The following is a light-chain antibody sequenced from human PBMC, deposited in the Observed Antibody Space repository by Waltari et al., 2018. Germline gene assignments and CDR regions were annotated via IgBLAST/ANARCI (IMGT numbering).Light chain of an antibody. J-gene: IGLJ3*02. CDR1: SSDVGGYKY. V-gene: IGLV2-14*01. CDR3: SSYTSSNTWV. Sequence: QSALTQPASVSGSPGQSITISCTGTSSDVGGYKYVSWYQQDPGKAPTLMIYDVSKLPSGVSNRFSGSESGNTVSLTISGLQAEDEADYYCSSYTSSNTWVFGGGTKLTVL. CDR2: DVS.